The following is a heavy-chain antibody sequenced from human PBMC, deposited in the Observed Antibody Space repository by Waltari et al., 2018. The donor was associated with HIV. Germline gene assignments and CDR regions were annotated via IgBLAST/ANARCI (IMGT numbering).Heavy chain of an antibody. J-gene: IGHJ6*02. CDR3: ARAHCSSTSCYYYGMDV. V-gene: IGHV3-33*01. Sequence: QVQLVESGGGVVQPGRSLRLSCAASGFTPSSYGMPWVRQAPGKGVEWVGSIWDDGGKRYYADAVGGRFTISRDTSKNTLYLQMNSLRGEDTAVYYCARAHCSSTSCYYYGMDVWGQGTTVTVSS. CDR1: GFTPSSYG. CDR2: IWDDGGKR. D-gene: IGHD2-2*01.